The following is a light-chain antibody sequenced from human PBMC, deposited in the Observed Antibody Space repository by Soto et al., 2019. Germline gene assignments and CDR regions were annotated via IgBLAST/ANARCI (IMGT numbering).Light chain of an antibody. CDR3: QQYHTSPLT. CDR1: QSVSSY. Sequence: ETVLTQSPATLSLSPGERATLSCRASQSVSSYLAWYQQKPGQAPRLLIYDASNRATGIPARFSGSGSGTDFTLTISRLEPEDFALYYCQQYHTSPLTFGQGTKVDIK. J-gene: IGKJ1*01. CDR2: DAS. V-gene: IGKV3-11*01.